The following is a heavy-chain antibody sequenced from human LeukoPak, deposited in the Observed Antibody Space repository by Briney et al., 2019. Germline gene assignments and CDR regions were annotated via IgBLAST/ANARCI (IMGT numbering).Heavy chain of an antibody. CDR2: INHSGST. V-gene: IGHV4-34*01. Sequence: SETLSHTCAVYGGSFSGYYWSWIRQPPGKGLEWIGEINHSGSTNYNPSLKSRVTISVDTSKNQFSLKLSSVTAADTAVYYCAKAFQKVVPAAKFDYWGQGTLVSVSS. CDR3: AKAFQKVVPAAKFDY. CDR1: GGSFSGYY. J-gene: IGHJ4*02. D-gene: IGHD2-2*01.